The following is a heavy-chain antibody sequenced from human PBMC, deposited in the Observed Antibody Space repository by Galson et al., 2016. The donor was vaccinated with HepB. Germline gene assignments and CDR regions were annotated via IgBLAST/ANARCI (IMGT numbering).Heavy chain of an antibody. V-gene: IGHV4-59*01. D-gene: IGHD3-22*01. CDR1: VGSIVRYY. Sequence: ETLSLTCSVSVGSIVRYYWRWSRQSLANGLEWLGYIHHSGSANYNPSVKSRVTISVDTSKIQFSLMLSSVTAADTAVYYCAREFHSSDSLTTYYYFDLWGRGTLVTVSS. J-gene: IGHJ2*01. CDR3: AREFHSSDSLTTYYYFDL. CDR2: IHHSGSA.